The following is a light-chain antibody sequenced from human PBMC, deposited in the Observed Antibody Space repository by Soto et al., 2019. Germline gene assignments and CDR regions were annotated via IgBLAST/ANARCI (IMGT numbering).Light chain of an antibody. J-gene: IGKJ4*01. CDR2: AAS. V-gene: IGKV1-39*01. Sequence: DIQMTQSPSSLSASVGDRVTITCRSSQSISYYLNWYQHQPGKAPKLLFYAASSLQSGVPSRFSGSGSGTDFTLTISSLQPEAFATYYCQQSYSTPLTFGGANTVEIK. CDR1: QSISYY. CDR3: QQSYSTPLT.